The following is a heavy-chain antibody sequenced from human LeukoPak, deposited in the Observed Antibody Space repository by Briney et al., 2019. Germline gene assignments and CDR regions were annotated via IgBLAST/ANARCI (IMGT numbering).Heavy chain of an antibody. CDR1: GFTFSSYG. CDR3: ARGGCSGGTCYAGTDWFDP. J-gene: IGHJ5*02. D-gene: IGHD2-15*01. Sequence: GGSLRLSCAASGFTFSSYGMHWVRQAPGKGLEWVAAISYDGSNKFYADSVTGRFAISRDNSKNTLYLQMNSLRVEDTAVYYCARGGCSGGTCYAGTDWFDPWGQGTLVTVSS. V-gene: IGHV3-30*03. CDR2: ISYDGSNK.